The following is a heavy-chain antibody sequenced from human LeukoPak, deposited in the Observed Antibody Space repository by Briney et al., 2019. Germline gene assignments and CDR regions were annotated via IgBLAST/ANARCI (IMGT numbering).Heavy chain of an antibody. D-gene: IGHD3-10*01. CDR1: GYTFTSYD. V-gene: IGHV1-8*02. CDR2: MNPNSGNT. CDR3: ATVVTMVRGTPPDY. Sequence: ASVKVSCKASGYTFTSYDINWVRQATGQGLEWMGWMNPNSGNTGYAQKFQGRVTMTDDTSTDTAYMELSSLRSEDTAVYYCATVVTMVRGTPPDYWGQGTLVTVTS. J-gene: IGHJ4*02.